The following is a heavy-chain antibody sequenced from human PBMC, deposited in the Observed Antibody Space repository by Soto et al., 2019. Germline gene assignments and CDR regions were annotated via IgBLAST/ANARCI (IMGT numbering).Heavy chain of an antibody. CDR2: IAHDGHT. J-gene: IGHJ4*02. CDR3: AGGRDYDY. CDR1: GGSITTSFL. Sequence: SETLSVTCDVSGGSITTSFLWTWVRQFPGRGLEWIGEIAHDGHTNYNPSLSGRVTMSVDLSNSQYSLNVASVNAADTAVYFCAGGRDYDYWGQGTLVTVSS. V-gene: IGHV4-4*02. D-gene: IGHD1-26*01.